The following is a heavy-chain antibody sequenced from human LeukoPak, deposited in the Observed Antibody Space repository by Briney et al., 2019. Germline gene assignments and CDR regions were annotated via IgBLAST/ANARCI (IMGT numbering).Heavy chain of an antibody. V-gene: IGHV3-21*01. CDR2: ISSSSTYI. CDR3: ALDLNYDMWTDPLRAYFDS. D-gene: IGHD3-9*01. Sequence: PGGSLRLSCVASGFTFRCYSMEWVRQAPGKGLEWVSSISSSSTYIYYADSVKGRFTISRDNANNSLYMQMNSLGADDTAVYYCALDLNYDMWTDPLRAYFDSWGQGTLVTVSS. CDR1: GFTFRCYS. J-gene: IGHJ4*02.